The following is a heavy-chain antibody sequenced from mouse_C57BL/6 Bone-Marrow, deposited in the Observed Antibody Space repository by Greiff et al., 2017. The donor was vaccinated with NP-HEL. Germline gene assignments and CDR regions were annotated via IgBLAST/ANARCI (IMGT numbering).Heavy chain of an antibody. Sequence: EVKVVESGAELVRPGASVKLSCTASGFNIKDDYMHWVKQRPEQGLEWIGWIDPENGDTEYASKFQGKATITADTSSNTAYLQLSSLTSEDTAVYYCTTAVADFDYWGQGTTLTVSS. V-gene: IGHV14-4*01. D-gene: IGHD1-1*01. CDR1: GFNIKDDY. CDR3: TTAVADFDY. CDR2: IDPENGDT. J-gene: IGHJ2*01.